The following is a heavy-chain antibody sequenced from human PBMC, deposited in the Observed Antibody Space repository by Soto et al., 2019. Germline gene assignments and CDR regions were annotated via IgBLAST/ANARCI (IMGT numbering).Heavy chain of an antibody. CDR2: MNPNSGNT. V-gene: IGHV1-8*01. CDR3: ARHPGDTGSWYYFDY. CDR1: GYTFTSYD. J-gene: IGHJ4*02. Sequence: ASVKVSCKASGYTFTSYDINWVRQATGQGLEWMGWMNPNSGNTGYAQKFQGRVTMTRNTSISAAYMELISVTAADTAVYYCARHPGDTGSWYYFDYWAQGTLVTVSS. D-gene: IGHD6-13*01.